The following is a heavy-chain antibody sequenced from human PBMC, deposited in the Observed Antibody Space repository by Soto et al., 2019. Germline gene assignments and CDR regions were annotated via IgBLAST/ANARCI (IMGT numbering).Heavy chain of an antibody. CDR1: GFTFSSYR. Sequence: HPGGSLRLSCAASGFTFSSYRMNWVRQAPGKGLEWVSYISSSSSTIYYADSVKGRFTISRDNAKNSLYLQMSSLRDEDTAVYYCARDRELYGSGIYYNRYYYHDGMDFSGQGSTVTV. V-gene: IGHV3-48*02. J-gene: IGHJ6*02. CDR3: ARDRELYGSGIYYNRYYYHDGMDF. D-gene: IGHD3-10*01. CDR2: ISSSSSTI.